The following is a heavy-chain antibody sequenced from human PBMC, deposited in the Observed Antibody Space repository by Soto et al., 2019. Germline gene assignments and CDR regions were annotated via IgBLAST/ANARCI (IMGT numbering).Heavy chain of an antibody. Sequence: QVQLVQSGAEVKKPGSSVKVSCKASGGTFGSYAISWVRQAPGQGLEWMGGIIPIPGTANYAQKIQGRVTIAANESTSTAYMELSSLRSEDTAVYYCARSQGSSTSLEIYYYYYSGMDVWGQGTTVTVSS. V-gene: IGHV1-69*01. CDR2: IIPIPGTA. J-gene: IGHJ6*02. CDR3: ARSQGSSTSLEIYYYYYSGMDV. D-gene: IGHD2-2*01. CDR1: GGTFGSYA.